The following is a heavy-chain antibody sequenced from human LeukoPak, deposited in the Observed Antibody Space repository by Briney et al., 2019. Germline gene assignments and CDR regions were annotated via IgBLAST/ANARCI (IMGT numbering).Heavy chain of an antibody. J-gene: IGHJ4*02. CDR2: ISAYNGNT. CDR1: GYTFTSYG. D-gene: IGHD2-2*01. Sequence: ASVKVSCKASGYTFTSYGISWVRQAPGQGLEWMGWISAYNGNTNYAQKLQGRVTMTTDTSTSTAYMELRSLRSDDTAVYYCASSPIPRDIVVVPAAPLGYWGQGTLVTVSS. V-gene: IGHV1-18*01. CDR3: ASSPIPRDIVVVPAAPLGY.